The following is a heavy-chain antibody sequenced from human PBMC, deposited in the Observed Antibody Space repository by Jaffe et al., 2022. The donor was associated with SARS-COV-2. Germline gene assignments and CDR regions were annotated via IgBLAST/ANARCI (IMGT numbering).Heavy chain of an antibody. D-gene: IGHD6-19*01. CDR1: GFAFSSHW. CDR2: IHPDGDEK. J-gene: IGHJ4*02. CDR3: ARGSVDSRGVDH. V-gene: IGHV3-7*03. Sequence: EVHLVNSGGGLVQPGGSLRVSCAASGFAFSSHWVHWVRLAPGKGLEWVASIHPDGDEKRYVVSAEGRFTASRDNAKSSSVLQMNSLRAEDTAVYYCARGSVDSRGVDHWGQGSLVTVSS.